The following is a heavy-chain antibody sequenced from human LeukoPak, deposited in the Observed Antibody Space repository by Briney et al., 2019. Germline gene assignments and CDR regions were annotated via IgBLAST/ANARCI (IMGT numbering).Heavy chain of an antibody. J-gene: IGHJ4*02. D-gene: IGHD2-15*01. Sequence: ASVKVSCKASGYTFTGYYMHWVRRAPGQGLEWMGWINPNSGGTNYAQKLQGRVTMTRDTSISTAYMELSRLRSDDTAVYYCARVLGYCSGGSCYSIFVLGYWGQGTLVTVSS. V-gene: IGHV1-2*02. CDR2: INPNSGGT. CDR1: GYTFTGYY. CDR3: ARVLGYCSGGSCYSIFVLGY.